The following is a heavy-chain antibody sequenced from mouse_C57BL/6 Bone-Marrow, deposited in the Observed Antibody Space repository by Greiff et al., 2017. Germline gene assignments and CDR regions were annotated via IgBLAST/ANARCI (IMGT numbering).Heavy chain of an antibody. J-gene: IGHJ3*01. CDR2: IDPSDSYT. CDR3: AREEDWFAY. Sequence: QVQLQQPGAELVMPGASVKLSCKASGYTFTSYWMHWVKQRPGQGLEWIGEIDPSDSYTNYNQKFKGKSTLTVDKSSSTAYMQLSSLTSEDSAVYYCAREEDWFAYWGQGTLVTVSA. V-gene: IGHV1-69*01. CDR1: GYTFTSYW.